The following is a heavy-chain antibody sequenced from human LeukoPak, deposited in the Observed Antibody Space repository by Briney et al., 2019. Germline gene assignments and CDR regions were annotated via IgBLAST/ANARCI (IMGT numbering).Heavy chain of an antibody. CDR2: INPNSGGT. CDR1: GYTFTGYY. V-gene: IGHV1-2*02. D-gene: IGHD1-26*01. J-gene: IGHJ4*02. Sequence: EASVKVSCKASGYTFTGYYMHWVRQAPGQGLEWMGWINPNSGGTNYAQMFQGRVTMTRDTSISTAYMELSRLRSDDTAVYYCARDTVGASVFDYWGQGTLVTVSS. CDR3: ARDTVGASVFDY.